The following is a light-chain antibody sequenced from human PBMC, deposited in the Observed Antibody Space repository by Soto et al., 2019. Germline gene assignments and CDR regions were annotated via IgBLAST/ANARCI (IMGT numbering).Light chain of an antibody. CDR2: RAT. CDR1: ERVSSNF. V-gene: IGKV3-20*01. CDR3: HQYGGSPFT. J-gene: IGKJ2*01. Sequence: EIVLTQSPGTLSLFPGGRATLSCRATERVSSNFLAWYQQNVGQPPRLLIYRATTRATGIPDRFSGSGSETEFTLNISRLEPEDSAVYYCHQYGGSPFTFCQGTVLEIK.